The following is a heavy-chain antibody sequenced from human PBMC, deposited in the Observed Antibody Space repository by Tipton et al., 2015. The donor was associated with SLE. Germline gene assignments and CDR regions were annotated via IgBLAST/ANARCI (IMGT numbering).Heavy chain of an antibody. CDR3: ARSDYYDSSGYYSYALDI. CDR2: IYNSGSG. CDR1: GGSISSHY. J-gene: IGHJ3*02. D-gene: IGHD3-22*01. V-gene: IGHV4-59*11. Sequence: LRLSCTVSGGSISSHYWSWIRQPPGKGLEWIGYIYNSGSGNYNPSLKSRVTISVDTSKNQFSLKLSSVSAADTAVYYCARSDYYDSSGYYSYALDIGGQGTMVTVSS.